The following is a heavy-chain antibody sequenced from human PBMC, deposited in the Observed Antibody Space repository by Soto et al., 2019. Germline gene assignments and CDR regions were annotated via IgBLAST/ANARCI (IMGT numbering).Heavy chain of an antibody. Sequence: QLQLQESGPGLVKPSETLSLTCIVSGGSISSSCYYWGWIRQPPGKGLEWIGGIYYSGSTYYTASPQSRVTISVDTSKNQFSLKLSSVTAADAAVFYCARHRALNWFDPRGQGTLVTVSS. V-gene: IGHV4-39*01. CDR1: GGSISSSCYY. J-gene: IGHJ5*02. CDR3: ARHRALNWFDP. CDR2: IYYSGST.